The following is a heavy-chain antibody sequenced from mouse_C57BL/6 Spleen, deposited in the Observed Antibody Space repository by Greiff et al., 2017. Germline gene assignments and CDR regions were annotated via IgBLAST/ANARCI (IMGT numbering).Heavy chain of an antibody. J-gene: IGHJ2*01. CDR3: ARGGANWDAFDY. CDR2: INPSTGGT. Sequence: EVQLQESGPELVKPGASVKISCKASGYSFTGYYMNWVKQSPEKSLEWIGEINPSTGGTTYNQKFKAKATLTVDKSSSTAYMQLKSLTSEDSAVYYCARGGANWDAFDYWGQGTTLTVSS. D-gene: IGHD4-1*01. CDR1: GYSFTGYY. V-gene: IGHV1-42*01.